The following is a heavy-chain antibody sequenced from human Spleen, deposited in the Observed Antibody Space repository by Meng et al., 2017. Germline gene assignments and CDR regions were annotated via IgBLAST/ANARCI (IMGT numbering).Heavy chain of an antibody. CDR3: ATGLGG. Sequence: QVQLQESGPGLVQPSGTLSLTCAVSGDSISSPNWWSWVRQPPGKGLEWIGEIYQGGRTNYNPSLKSRVTISVDTSETKFALRLNFVTAADTAVYYCATGLGGWGQGTLVTVSS. CDR2: IYQGGRT. J-gene: IGHJ4*02. CDR1: GDSISSPNW. V-gene: IGHV4-4*02. D-gene: IGHD2-15*01.